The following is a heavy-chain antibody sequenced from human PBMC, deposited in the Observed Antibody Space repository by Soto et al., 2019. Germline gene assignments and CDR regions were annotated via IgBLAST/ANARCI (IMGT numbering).Heavy chain of an antibody. V-gene: IGHV1-69*01. CDR1: GGTFKMYA. D-gene: IGHD3-16*02. CDR3: TRSIGSGGVVGGFDY. J-gene: IGHJ4*02. CDR2: IIPILDKP. Sequence: QVQLVQSGVEVREPGSAVKVSCKASGGTFKMYAMHWVRQAPGQGLEWMGGIIPILDKPTYAQKFQGRVTLTVDYSTATAYMELTSLRSDDTAVYYCTRSIGSGGVVGGFDYWGQGTLVTVSS.